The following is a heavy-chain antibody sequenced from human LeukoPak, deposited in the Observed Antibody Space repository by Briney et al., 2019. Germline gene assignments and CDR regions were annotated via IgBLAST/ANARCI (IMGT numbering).Heavy chain of an antibody. V-gene: IGHV4-34*01. J-gene: IGHJ6*02. D-gene: IGHD3-22*01. Sequence: SETLSLTFAVYGGSFSCYYWSWIRPPPGKGLEWIGGINHSGSTNYNPSLKSRVTISVDTSKKQFPLKLSSVTAADTAVYYCASGRYYYDSSGYYRRGMDVWGQGTTVTVSS. CDR2: INHSGST. CDR3: ASGRYYYDSSGYYRRGMDV. CDR1: GGSFSCYY.